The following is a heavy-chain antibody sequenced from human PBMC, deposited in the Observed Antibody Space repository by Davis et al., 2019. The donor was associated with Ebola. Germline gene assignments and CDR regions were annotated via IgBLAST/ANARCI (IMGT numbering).Heavy chain of an antibody. V-gene: IGHV3-48*03. CDR1: GFTFSSYE. J-gene: IGHJ4*02. Sequence: GGSLRLSCAASGFTFSSYEMNWVRQAPGKGLEWVSYISSSGSTIYYADSVKGRFTISRDNSKNTLYLQMNSLRVEDTAVYYCARDLSWAGYFDDWGQGTLVTVSS. CDR2: ISSSGSTI. D-gene: IGHD6-13*01. CDR3: ARDLSWAGYFDD.